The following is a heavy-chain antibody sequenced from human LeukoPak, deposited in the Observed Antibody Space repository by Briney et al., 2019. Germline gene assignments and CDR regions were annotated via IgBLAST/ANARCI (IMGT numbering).Heavy chain of an antibody. D-gene: IGHD2-2*01. V-gene: IGHV5-51*01. CDR1: GIMFICYW. Sequence: PGESLMIYLSCSGIMFICYWIGCVRQMPGEGLEWMGIIYPGDSNTRYSPSFQGQITISADTSITTSYLQWSRLKASDTAIYYCARRDYYSTSSCLYLDYSGQGTLVTVSS. J-gene: IGHJ4*02. CDR3: ARRDYYSTSSCLYLDY. CDR2: IYPGDSNT.